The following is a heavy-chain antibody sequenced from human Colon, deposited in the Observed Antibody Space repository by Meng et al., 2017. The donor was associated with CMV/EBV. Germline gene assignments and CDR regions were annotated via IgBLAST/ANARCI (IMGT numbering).Heavy chain of an antibody. D-gene: IGHD3-22*01. CDR3: ARVDSDTSGYYGPDF. CDR1: GYTFTDHY. Sequence: VKVSCKASGYTFTDHYIQWVRQAPGQGLEWMGWINPNTGGTTYEPNFHGRVTLTRDTSISTVYMEVTRLTFDDTAMYYCARVDSDTSGYYGPDFWGQGTMVTVSS. CDR2: INPNTGGT. J-gene: IGHJ3*01. V-gene: IGHV1-2*02.